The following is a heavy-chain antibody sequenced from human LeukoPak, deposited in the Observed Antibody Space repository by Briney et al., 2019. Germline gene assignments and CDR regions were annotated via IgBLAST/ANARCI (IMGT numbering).Heavy chain of an antibody. CDR2: IYYSGTT. CDR3: ARGANWGSPGY. J-gene: IGHJ4*02. D-gene: IGHD7-27*01. CDR1: GGSISSDY. V-gene: IGHV4-59*01. Sequence: SETLSLTCTVSGGSISSDYWSWIRQSPGKGLEWIGYIYYSGTTSYNPSLKSRVTISLDTSKNQFSLKLSSVTAADTAVYYCARGANWGSPGYWGQGTLVTVSS.